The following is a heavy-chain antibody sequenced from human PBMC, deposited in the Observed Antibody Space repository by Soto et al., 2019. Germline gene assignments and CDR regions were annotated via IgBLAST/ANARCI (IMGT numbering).Heavy chain of an antibody. J-gene: IGHJ6*02. CDR3: ARTAAAGKYYYGVDV. D-gene: IGHD6-13*01. CDR1: GYSFTSYW. Sequence: PGESLKISCKGSGYSFTSYWIGWVRQMPGKGLEWMGIIYPGDSDTRYRPSFQGQVTISADKPISTAYLQWSSLKASDTAIYYCARTAAAGKYYYGVDVWGQGTTVTVSS. V-gene: IGHV5-51*01. CDR2: IYPGDSDT.